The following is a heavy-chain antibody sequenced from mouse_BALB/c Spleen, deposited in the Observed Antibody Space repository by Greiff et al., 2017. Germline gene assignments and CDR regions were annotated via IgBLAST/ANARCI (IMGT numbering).Heavy chain of an antibody. Sequence: LQESGPELEKPGASVKISCKASGYSFTGYNMNWVKQSNGKSLEWIGNIDPYYGGTSYNQKFKGKATLTVDKSSSTAYMQLKSLTSEDSAVYYCARRYDGYSYWYFDVWGAGTTVTVSS. CDR2: IDPYYGGT. CDR1: GYSFTGYN. V-gene: IGHV1-39*01. J-gene: IGHJ1*01. CDR3: ARRYDGYSYWYFDV. D-gene: IGHD2-3*01.